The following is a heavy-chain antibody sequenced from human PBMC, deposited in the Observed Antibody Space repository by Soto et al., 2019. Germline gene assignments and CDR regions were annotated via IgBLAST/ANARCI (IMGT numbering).Heavy chain of an antibody. J-gene: IGHJ4*02. D-gene: IGHD3-22*01. CDR3: ARDRFGSRYYYDSSGYDL. Sequence: TGGSLRLSCAASGFTVSSNYMSWVRQAPGKGLEWVSVIYSGGSTYYADSVKGRFTISRDNSKNTLYLQMNSLRAEDTAVYYCARDRFGSRYYYDSSGYDLWGQGTLVTVSS. CDR1: GFTVSSNY. V-gene: IGHV3-53*01. CDR2: IYSGGST.